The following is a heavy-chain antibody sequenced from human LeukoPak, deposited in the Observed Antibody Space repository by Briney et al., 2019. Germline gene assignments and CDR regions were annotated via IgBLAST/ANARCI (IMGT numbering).Heavy chain of an antibody. CDR2: IYSGGTT. CDR3: AGRYDSSGYPLH. J-gene: IGHJ4*02. CDR1: GFTFSNYA. Sequence: GGSLRLSCAASGFTFSNYAMNWVRQAPGKGLEWVSVIYSGGTTYYADSIKGRFTISRDNSKNTLYLQMNSLRAEDTAVYYCAGRYDSSGYPLHWGQGTPVTVSS. D-gene: IGHD3-22*01. V-gene: IGHV3-53*01.